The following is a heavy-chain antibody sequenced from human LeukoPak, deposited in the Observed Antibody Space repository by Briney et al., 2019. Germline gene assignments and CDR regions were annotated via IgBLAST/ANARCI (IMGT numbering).Heavy chain of an antibody. J-gene: IGHJ4*02. D-gene: IGHD6-13*01. V-gene: IGHV4-4*07. CDR1: GGSINFYY. Sequence: SETLSLTCTVSGGSINFYYCSWIRQPAGKGLEWIGRIYSTGSNNYSPSLKSRVTMSVDKSKTQFSLNLSSVTAADTAVYYCARGIADPYSFDSWGQGTLVTVSS. CDR2: IYSTGSN. CDR3: ARGIADPYSFDS.